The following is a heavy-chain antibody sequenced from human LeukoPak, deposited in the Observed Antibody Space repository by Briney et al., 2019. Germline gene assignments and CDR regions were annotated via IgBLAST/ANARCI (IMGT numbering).Heavy chain of an antibody. D-gene: IGHD3-16*02. J-gene: IGHJ4*02. CDR2: IKSKTDGGTT. V-gene: IGHV3-15*01. Sequence: PGGSLRLSCAASGFTFSNAWMSWVRQAPGKGLEWVGRIKSKTDGGTTDYAAPVKGRFTISRDDSKNTLYQQMNSLKTEDTTVYYCTTDLYYDYVWGSYRHFDYWGQGTLVTVSS. CDR3: TTDLYYDYVWGSYRHFDY. CDR1: GFTFSNAW.